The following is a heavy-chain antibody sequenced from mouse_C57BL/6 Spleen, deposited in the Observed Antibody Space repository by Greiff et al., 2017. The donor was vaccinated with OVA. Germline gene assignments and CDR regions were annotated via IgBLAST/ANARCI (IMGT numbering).Heavy chain of an antibody. CDR2: IYPGSGST. CDR1: GYTFTSYW. Sequence: QVQLQQPGAELVKPGASVKMSCKASGYTFTSYWITWVKQRPGQGLEWIGDIYPGSGSTNYNEKFKSKATLTVDTSSSTAYMQLSSLTSEDSAVYDDSRAGDGYYENWYFDVWGKGTTVTVSS. J-gene: IGHJ1*03. V-gene: IGHV1-55*01. CDR3: SRAGDGYYENWYFDV. D-gene: IGHD2-3*01.